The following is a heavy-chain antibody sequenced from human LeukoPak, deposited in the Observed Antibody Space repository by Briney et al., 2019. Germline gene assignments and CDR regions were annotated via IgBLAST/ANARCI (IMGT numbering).Heavy chain of an antibody. CDR1: GFTFSSYE. CDR3: ARDLSYCTITSCSYYYYGMDV. J-gene: IGHJ6*02. D-gene: IGHD2-2*01. CDR2: ISSSGGTI. V-gene: IGHV3-48*03. Sequence: GSLRLSCSASGFTFSSYEMNWVRQAPGKGLEWVSYISSSGGTIYYADSVKGRFTISRDNAKNSLCLQMNSLRAEDTAVYYCARDLSYCTITSCSYYYYGMDVWGRGTTVTVSS.